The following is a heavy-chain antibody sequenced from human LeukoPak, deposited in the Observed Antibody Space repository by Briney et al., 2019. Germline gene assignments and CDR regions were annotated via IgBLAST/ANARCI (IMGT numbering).Heavy chain of an antibody. CDR2: ISGNGGST. CDR1: GFTFNSYA. Sequence: GGSLRLSCAASGFTFNSYAMTWVRQAPGKGLEWVSSISGNGGSTYYTDSVKGRFTISRDNSKNTLYLQMNSLRAEDTAAYYCAKDLRVIVVSYYMDVWGKGTAVTVSS. J-gene: IGHJ6*03. CDR3: AKDLRVIVVSYYMDV. V-gene: IGHV3-23*01. D-gene: IGHD2-2*01.